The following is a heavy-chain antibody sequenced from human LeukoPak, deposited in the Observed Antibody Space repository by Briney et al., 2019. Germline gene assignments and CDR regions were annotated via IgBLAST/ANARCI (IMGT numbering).Heavy chain of an antibody. CDR1: GGSISSYY. CDR3: ARLPDP. Sequence: SETLSLTCTVSGGSISSYYWSWIRQPPGKGLEWIGYIYYSGSTNYNPSLKSRVTISVDTSKNQFSLKLTSVTASDTAVYYCARLPDPWGQGTLVTVSS. V-gene: IGHV4-59*08. CDR2: IYYSGST. J-gene: IGHJ5*02.